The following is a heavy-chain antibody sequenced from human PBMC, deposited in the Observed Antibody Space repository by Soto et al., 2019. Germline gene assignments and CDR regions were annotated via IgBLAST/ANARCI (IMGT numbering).Heavy chain of an antibody. V-gene: IGHV4-30-4*01. D-gene: IGHD5-12*01. Sequence: QVQLRESGPGLVKPSQTLLLTCSVSGASIAGGSYYWSWLRQPPGKGLEWIGYIPSRGRPFYHPSLASRSTISSDTSKNQLPQQWTSVIAADPAGYSCAGAQSRGYDFPLWGQGTLVPVSS. J-gene: IGHJ4*02. CDR1: GASIAGGSYY. CDR3: AGAQSRGYDFPL. CDR2: IPSRGRP.